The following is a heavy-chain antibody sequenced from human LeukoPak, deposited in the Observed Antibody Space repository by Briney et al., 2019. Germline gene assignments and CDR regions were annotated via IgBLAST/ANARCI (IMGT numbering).Heavy chain of an antibody. Sequence: PGGSLRLSCAASGFTFSSYWMHWVRQAPGKGLVWVSRINSDESSTSYADSVKGRFTISRDNAKNTLYLQMNSLRAEDTAVYYCARTTEGPDWFDPWGQGTLVTVSS. V-gene: IGHV3-74*01. D-gene: IGHD1-1*01. J-gene: IGHJ5*02. CDR3: ARTTEGPDWFDP. CDR1: GFTFSSYW. CDR2: INSDESST.